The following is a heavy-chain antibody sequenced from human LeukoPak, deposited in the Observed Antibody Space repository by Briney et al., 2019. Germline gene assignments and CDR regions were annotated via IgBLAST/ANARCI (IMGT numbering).Heavy chain of an antibody. J-gene: IGHJ2*01. CDR3: ARDRSGSYDWYFDL. D-gene: IGHD1-26*01. CDR1: GGSISSGSYY. CDR2: IYTSGST. V-gene: IGHV4-61*02. Sequence: PSETLSLTCSVSGGSISSGSYYWSWLRQPAGKGLEWIGRIYTSGSTNYNPSLKSRVTISVDTYKNQFSLKLSSVTAADTAVYYCARDRSGSYDWYFDLWGRGTLVTVSS.